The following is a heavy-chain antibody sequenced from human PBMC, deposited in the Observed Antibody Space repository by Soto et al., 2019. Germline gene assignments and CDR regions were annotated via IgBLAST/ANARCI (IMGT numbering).Heavy chain of an antibody. CDR2: IYYSGST. CDR1: GGSISSSSYY. Sequence: NPSETLSLTCAVSGGSISSSSYYWGWIRQPPGKGLEWIGSIYYSGSTYYNPSLKSRVTISVDTSKNQFSLKLSSVTAADTAVYYCARGSGSLGSNLYYWGQGTLVTVSS. CDR3: ARGSGSLGSNLYY. D-gene: IGHD1-26*01. V-gene: IGHV4-39*01. J-gene: IGHJ4*02.